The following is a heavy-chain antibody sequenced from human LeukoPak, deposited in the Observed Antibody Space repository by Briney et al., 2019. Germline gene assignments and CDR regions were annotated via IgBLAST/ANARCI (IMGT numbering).Heavy chain of an antibody. J-gene: IGHJ4*02. CDR1: GYTFTSYY. D-gene: IGHD3-10*01. CDR3: ARYQTKFYGSGSYYTWGYFDY. Sequence: ASVKVSCKASGYTFTSYYMHWVRQAPGQGLEWMGIINPSGGSTSYAQKFQGRVTMTRDTSTSTVYMELSSLRAEDTAVYYCARYQTKFYGSGSYYTWGYFDYWGQGTLVTVSS. V-gene: IGHV1-46*01. CDR2: INPSGGST.